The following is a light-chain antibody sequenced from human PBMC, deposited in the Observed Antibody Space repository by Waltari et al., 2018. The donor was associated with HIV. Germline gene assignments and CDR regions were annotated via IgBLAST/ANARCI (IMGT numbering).Light chain of an antibody. V-gene: IGLV3-25*03. CDR2: KDS. CDR3: QSADSSGVYRV. J-gene: IGLJ3*02. CDR1: ALPKQY. Sequence: SYELTQPPSVSVSPGQTARITCSGDALPKQYAYWYQQRPGQAPVVMIYKDSERPSGIPERFSGSSSGTTVTLTITGVQAEDEADYYCQSADSSGVYRVFGGGTKLTVL.